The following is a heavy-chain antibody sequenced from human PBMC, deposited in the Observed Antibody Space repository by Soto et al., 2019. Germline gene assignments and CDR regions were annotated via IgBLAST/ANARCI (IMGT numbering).Heavy chain of an antibody. CDR3: ARGSGYSSSFRLPFY. D-gene: IGHD6-6*01. Sequence: GESLKISCAASGFTFSDYYMSWIRQAPGKGLEWVSYISSSSSYTNYADSVKGRFTISRDNAKNSLYLQMNSLRAEDTAVYYCARGSGYSSSFRLPFYWGQGTLVTVSS. CDR1: GFTFSDYY. J-gene: IGHJ4*02. V-gene: IGHV3-11*06. CDR2: ISSSSSYT.